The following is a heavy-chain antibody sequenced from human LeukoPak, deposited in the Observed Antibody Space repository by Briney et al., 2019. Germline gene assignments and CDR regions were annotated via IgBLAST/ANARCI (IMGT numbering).Heavy chain of an antibody. CDR2: LSGRGSGGST. D-gene: IGHD2-15*01. Sequence: GGSLRLSCAASGLSFSNYTMSWVRQAPGTGLQWVSALSGRGSGGSTYYADSVKGRFTISRDISKNTLHLQMNSLRADDTAVYYCAKEGGYCSGGGCYEGAFDIWGQGTMVTVSS. J-gene: IGHJ3*02. CDR3: AKEGGYCSGGGCYEGAFDI. CDR1: GLSFSNYT. V-gene: IGHV3-23*01.